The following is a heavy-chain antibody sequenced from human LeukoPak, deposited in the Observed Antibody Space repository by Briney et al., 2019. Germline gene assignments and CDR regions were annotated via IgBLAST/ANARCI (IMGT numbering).Heavy chain of an antibody. CDR3: ARAYDRSGYQSRGFDY. CDR1: GASMRNYNYY. Sequence: MASETLSLTCTVSGASMRNYNYYWNWIRQPAGQGLQWIGSTYTRGSPSYSPSLKSRATISIDTSSSQFSLRLNSVTAADTAVYFCARAYDRSGYQSRGFDYWGQGLLVSVSS. J-gene: IGHJ4*02. CDR2: TYTRGSP. D-gene: IGHD3-22*01. V-gene: IGHV4-61*02.